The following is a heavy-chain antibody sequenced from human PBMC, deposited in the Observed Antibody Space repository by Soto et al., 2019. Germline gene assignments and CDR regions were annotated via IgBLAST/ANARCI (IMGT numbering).Heavy chain of an antibody. Sequence: GESLKISCKGSGYSFTNNWISWVRQMPGKGLEWMGRIDPRDSYTNYSPSFQGHVTISVDRSDNTSYLQWRTLKASDTAMSFCATSYRLPNSCYNGYFDYWGRGTLVTVSS. V-gene: IGHV5-10-1*01. J-gene: IGHJ4*01. CDR3: ATSYRLPNSCYNGYFDY. CDR2: IDPRDSYT. D-gene: IGHD2-2*02. CDR1: GYSFTNNW.